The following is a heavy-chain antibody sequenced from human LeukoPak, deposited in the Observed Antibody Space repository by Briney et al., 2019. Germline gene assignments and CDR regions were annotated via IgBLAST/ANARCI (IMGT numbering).Heavy chain of an antibody. CDR1: GGSFSGYY. Sequence: PSETLSLTCAVYGGSFSGYYWSWIRQPPGKGLEWIGEINHSGSTNYNPSLKSRVTISVDKSKNQFSLKLSSVTAADTAVYYCARVAERGYSYGKIDYWGQGTLVTVSS. CDR2: INHSGST. J-gene: IGHJ4*02. D-gene: IGHD5-18*01. V-gene: IGHV4-34*01. CDR3: ARVAERGYSYGKIDY.